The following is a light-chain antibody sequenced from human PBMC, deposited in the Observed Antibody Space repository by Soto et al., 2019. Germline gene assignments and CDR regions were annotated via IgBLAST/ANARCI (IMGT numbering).Light chain of an antibody. CDR2: EVS. CDR3: CSYAGSSTYV. Sequence: QSDLTQPVSVSGSPGQSITISCTGTSSDVGSYNLVSWYQHHPGKAPKLMIYEVSKRPSGVSNRFSGSKSGSTASLTISGLQAEDEADYYCCSYAGSSTYVFGTGTKVTVL. V-gene: IGLV2-23*02. J-gene: IGLJ1*01. CDR1: SSDVGSYNL.